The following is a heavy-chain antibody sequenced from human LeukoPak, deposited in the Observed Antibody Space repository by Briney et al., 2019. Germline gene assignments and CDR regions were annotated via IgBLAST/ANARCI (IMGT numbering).Heavy chain of an antibody. D-gene: IGHD1-26*01. CDR2: IIPIFGTA. CDR3: ARVVVGATTFFHYYYMDV. V-gene: IGHV1-69*06. CDR1: GGTFSSYA. J-gene: IGHJ6*03. Sequence: GASVKVSCKASGGTFSSYAISWVRQAPGQGLEWMGGIIPIFGTANYAQKFRGRVTITADKSTSTAYMELSSLRSEDTAVYYCARVVVGATTFFHYYYMDVWGKGTTVTVSS.